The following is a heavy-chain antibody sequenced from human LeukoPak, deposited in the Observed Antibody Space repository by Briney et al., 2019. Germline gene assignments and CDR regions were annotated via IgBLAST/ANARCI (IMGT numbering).Heavy chain of an antibody. CDR3: ARVDYGDDPPFDF. J-gene: IGHJ4*02. Sequence: ASETLSLTCAVYGGSFSAYYWSWIRQPPGKGLEWLGEINHSGSTNYNPSLKSRVTISVDTSKSQFTLKLSSVTAADTAVYYCARVDYGDDPPFDFWGQGTLITVSS. CDR2: INHSGST. CDR1: GGSFSAYY. V-gene: IGHV4-34*01. D-gene: IGHD4-17*01.